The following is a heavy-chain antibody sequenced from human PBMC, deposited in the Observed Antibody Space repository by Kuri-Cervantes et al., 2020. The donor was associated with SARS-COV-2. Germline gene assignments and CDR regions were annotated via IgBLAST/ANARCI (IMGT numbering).Heavy chain of an antibody. CDR3: ARAGIDSGWYYGMDV. J-gene: IGHJ6*02. Sequence: GGSLRLSCAASGITFSDFYMSWIRQAPGKGLEWISYISSSGSSMYYADSVKGRFTISRDNAKNSLYLQMNSLRAEDTAVYYCARAGIDSGWYYGMDVWGQGTTVTVSS. D-gene: IGHD6-19*01. V-gene: IGHV3-11*04. CDR2: ISSSGSSM. CDR1: GITFSDFY.